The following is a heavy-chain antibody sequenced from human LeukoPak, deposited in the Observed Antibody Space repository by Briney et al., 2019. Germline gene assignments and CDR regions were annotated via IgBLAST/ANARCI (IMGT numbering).Heavy chain of an antibody. V-gene: IGHV3-23*01. CDR3: AKRYCSGGSCYPRPFDY. J-gene: IGHJ4*02. CDR2: ISGSGGST. CDR1: GFTFSSYA. D-gene: IGHD2-15*01. Sequence: GGSLRLSCAASGFTFSSYAMSWVRQAPGKGLEWVSAISGSGGSTYYADSAKGRFTISRDNSKNTLYLQMNSLRAEDTAVYYCAKRYCSGGSCYPRPFDYWGQGTLVTVSS.